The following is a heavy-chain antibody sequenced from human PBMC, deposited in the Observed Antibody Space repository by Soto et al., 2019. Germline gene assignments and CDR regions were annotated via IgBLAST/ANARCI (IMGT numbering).Heavy chain of an antibody. V-gene: IGHV4-59*08. J-gene: IGHJ5*02. D-gene: IGHD1-26*01. Sequence: QVQLQESGPGLVKPSETLSLTCTVSGGSISSYYWSWIRQPPGKGLEWIGYIYYSGSTNYNPSLKSRVTISVDTSKNQFSLKLSSVTAADTAVYYCARSHSGSYSFWFDPWGQGTLVTVSS. CDR3: ARSHSGSYSFWFDP. CDR2: IYYSGST. CDR1: GGSISSYY.